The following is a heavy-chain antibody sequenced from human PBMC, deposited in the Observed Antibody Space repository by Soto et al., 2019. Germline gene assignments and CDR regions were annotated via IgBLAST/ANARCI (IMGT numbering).Heavy chain of an antibody. CDR2: ISHGGST. CDR1: GAPITCGDYS. CDR3: ARGRVVVPAAVMFNCLDP. V-gene: IGHV4-30-2*01. D-gene: IGHD2-2*01. Sequence: TLSLTCAISGAPITCGDYSWNWIRQPPVKGLEWIGYISHGGSTYYNPSLRSRVTISVDRSRTQFSLKMSSVTAADTAVYYCARGRVVVPAAVMFNCLDPWGQGALVTVSS. J-gene: IGHJ5*02.